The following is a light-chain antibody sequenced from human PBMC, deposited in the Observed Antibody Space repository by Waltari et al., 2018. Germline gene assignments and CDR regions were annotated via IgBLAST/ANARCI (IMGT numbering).Light chain of an antibody. CDR3: MIWHNSAWV. V-gene: IGLV5-45*01. J-gene: IGLJ3*02. CDR1: SGINVGIYT. Sequence: QAVLTQPASLSASPGASASLTCTLRSGINVGIYTIYWYQQKPGSPPQYLLKYKSDSNRHQGSGVPSRFSGSKNASANAGILLISGLQSEDEADYYCMIWHNSAWVFGGGTKLTVL. CDR2: YKSDSNR.